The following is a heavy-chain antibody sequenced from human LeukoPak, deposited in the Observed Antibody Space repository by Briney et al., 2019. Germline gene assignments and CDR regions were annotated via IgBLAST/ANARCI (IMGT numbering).Heavy chain of an antibody. CDR1: GGSTSSYY. V-gene: IGHV4-59*01. CDR2: IYYSGST. CDR3: ARSGRGSSAGFDY. D-gene: IGHD3-10*01. J-gene: IGHJ4*02. Sequence: SETLSLTCTASGGSTSSYYWSWIRQPPGKGLEWIGYIYYSGSTNYTPSLKSRITISVDTSRNQFPLKLNSVTAADTAVYYCARSGRGSSAGFDYWGQGTLVTVSS.